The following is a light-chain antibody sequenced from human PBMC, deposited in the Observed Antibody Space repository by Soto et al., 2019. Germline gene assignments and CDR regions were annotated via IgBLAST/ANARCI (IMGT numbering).Light chain of an antibody. CDR2: DVS. CDR3: SSYTSSSTLVV. J-gene: IGLJ2*01. CDR1: SSDVGGYNY. V-gene: IGLV2-14*01. Sequence: QSALTQPASVSGSPGQSITISCTGTSSDVGGYNYVSWYQQHPGKVPKLMIYDVSNRPSGVSNRFSGSKSGNTASLTISGLQAEDEADYYCSSYTSSSTLVVFGGGTKVTVL.